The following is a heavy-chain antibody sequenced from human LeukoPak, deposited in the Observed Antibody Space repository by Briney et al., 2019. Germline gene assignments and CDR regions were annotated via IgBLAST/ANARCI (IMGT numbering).Heavy chain of an antibody. Sequence: GGSLRLSCAASGFTVSSTYMSWVRQAPGKGLEWVSVIYSGGSTYYADSLKGRFTISRDNSKNTLYLQMNNLRAEDTAVYYCARDYYGSGSPDYWGQGTLVTVSS. CDR1: GFTVSSTY. D-gene: IGHD3-10*01. CDR2: IYSGGST. V-gene: IGHV3-66*01. J-gene: IGHJ4*02. CDR3: ARDYYGSGSPDY.